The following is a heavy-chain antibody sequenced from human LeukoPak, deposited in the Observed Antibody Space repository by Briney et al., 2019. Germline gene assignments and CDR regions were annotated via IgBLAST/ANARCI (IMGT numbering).Heavy chain of an antibody. Sequence: SETLSLTCTVSGVSITDYYWSWIRQPPGKALEYIAYIHKSGNTNYNPSLKSRVTISADTSQNQFSLELKSVTAADTAVYYCARDFGSATYYNWYFDLWGRGSLVTVPS. CDR3: ARDFGSATYYNWYFDL. CDR1: GVSITDYY. J-gene: IGHJ2*01. CDR2: IHKSGNT. V-gene: IGHV4-59*01. D-gene: IGHD3-10*01.